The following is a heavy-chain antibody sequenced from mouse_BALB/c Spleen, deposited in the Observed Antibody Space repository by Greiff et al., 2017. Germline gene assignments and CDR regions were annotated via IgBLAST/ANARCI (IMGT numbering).Heavy chain of an antibody. Sequence: QVHVKQSGAELVRPGVSVKISCKGSGYAFTDYAMHWVKQSHAKSLEWIGVISTYYGDASYNQKFKGKATMTVDKSSSTAYMELARLTSEESAIYYCARSSTTVVATDFDYWGQGTTLTVAS. D-gene: IGHD1-1*01. CDR2: ISTYYGDA. CDR3: ARSSTTVVATDFDY. V-gene: IGHV1S137*01. CDR1: GYAFTDYA. J-gene: IGHJ2*01.